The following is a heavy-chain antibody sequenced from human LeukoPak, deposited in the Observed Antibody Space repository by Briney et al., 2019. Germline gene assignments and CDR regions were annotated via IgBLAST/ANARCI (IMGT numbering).Heavy chain of an antibody. Sequence: PGGSLRLSCAASGFTFSSYSMNWVRQAPGKGLEWIGEINHSGSTNYNPSLKSRVTISVDTSKNQFSLKLSSVTAADTAVYYCARGYCSSSSCPDFDYWGQGTLVTVSS. CDR3: ARGYCSSSSCPDFDY. J-gene: IGHJ4*02. D-gene: IGHD2-2*01. V-gene: IGHV4-34*01. CDR2: INHSGST. CDR1: GFTFSSYS.